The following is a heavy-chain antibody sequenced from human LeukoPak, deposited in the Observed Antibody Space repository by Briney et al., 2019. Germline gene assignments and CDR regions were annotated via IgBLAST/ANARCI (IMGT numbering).Heavy chain of an antibody. D-gene: IGHD3-10*01. CDR3: ARDSADYYGSGSLH. CDR2: ISSSSSYI. V-gene: IGHV3-21*01. J-gene: IGHJ4*02. CDR1: GITFSSYA. Sequence: GSLRLSCVASGITFSSYAMNWVRQAPGKGLEWVSSISSSSSYIYYADSVKGRFTISRDNAKNSLYLQMNSLRAEDTAVYYCARDSADYYGSGSLHWGQGTLVTVSS.